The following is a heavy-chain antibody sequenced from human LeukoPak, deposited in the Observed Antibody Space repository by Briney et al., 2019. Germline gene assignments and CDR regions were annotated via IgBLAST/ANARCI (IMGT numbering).Heavy chain of an antibody. Sequence: GGSLRLSCATSGFTFDRYTIHWVRQAPGKGLEWVSLAGWAGGTTYYSDSVKGRFTISRDTASNTMHLEMNNLRIEDTAVYYCMRDYMGWFDPWGQGSLATVSS. CDR3: MRDYMGWFDP. D-gene: IGHD3-10*01. V-gene: IGHV3-43*01. J-gene: IGHJ5*02. CDR2: AGWAGGTT. CDR1: GFTFDRYT.